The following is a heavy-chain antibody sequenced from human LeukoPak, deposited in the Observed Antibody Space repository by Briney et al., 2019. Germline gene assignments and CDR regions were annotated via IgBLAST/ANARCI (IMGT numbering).Heavy chain of an antibody. V-gene: IGHV3-64D*06. CDR3: VKDLRVGVDY. CDR1: GFTFSNYP. J-gene: IGHJ4*02. Sequence: PGGSLRLSCSASGFTFSNYPMNWVRQAPGKGLEYVSAISTDGGSTYYADSVKGRFTISRDNSKNTLYLQMSSLRAEDTAVYYCVKDLRVGVDYWGQGTLVTVSS. CDR2: ISTDGGST. D-gene: IGHD4-17*01.